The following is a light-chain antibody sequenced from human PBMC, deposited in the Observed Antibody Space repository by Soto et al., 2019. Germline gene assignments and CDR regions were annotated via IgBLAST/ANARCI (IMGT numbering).Light chain of an antibody. CDR1: QGITSW. V-gene: IGKV1-12*01. J-gene: IGKJ1*01. Sequence: DIQMTQSPSSVSASVGDRVTITCRASQGITSWLACDQQKPGKAPNLLIFVTFTLQAGVPSRFSGSGLGTDFTLTISSLQPEDFATYYCQQATSFPRTFGQGTKVEIK. CDR3: QQATSFPRT. CDR2: VTF.